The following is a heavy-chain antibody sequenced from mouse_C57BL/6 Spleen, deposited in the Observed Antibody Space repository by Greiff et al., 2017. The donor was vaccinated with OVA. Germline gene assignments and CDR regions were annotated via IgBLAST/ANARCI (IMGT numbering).Heavy chain of an antibody. J-gene: IGHJ3*01. V-gene: IGHV5-9*01. CDR2: ISGGGGNT. Sequence: EVHLVESGGGLVKPGGSLKLSCAASGFTFSSYTMSWVRQTPEKRLEWVATISGGGGNTYYPDSVKGRFTISRDNAKNTLYLQMSSLRSEDTALYYCANSNFFAYWGQGTLVTVSA. CDR3: ANSNFFAY. CDR1: GFTFSSYT. D-gene: IGHD2-5*01.